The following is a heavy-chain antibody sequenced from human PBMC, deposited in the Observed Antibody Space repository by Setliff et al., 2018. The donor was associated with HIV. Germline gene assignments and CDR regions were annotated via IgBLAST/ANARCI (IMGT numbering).Heavy chain of an antibody. CDR3: ARRGYSSSWYDYGMDV. J-gene: IGHJ6*02. Sequence: ASETLSLTCTVSGGSISSHYWSWIRQPPGKGLEWIGTIYYSGSTNYNPSLKSRVTISVDTSKNQFSLKLSSVTAADTAVYYCARRGYSSSWYDYGMDVWGQGTTVTVSS. V-gene: IGHV4-59*08. CDR1: GGSISSHY. D-gene: IGHD6-13*01. CDR2: IYYSGST.